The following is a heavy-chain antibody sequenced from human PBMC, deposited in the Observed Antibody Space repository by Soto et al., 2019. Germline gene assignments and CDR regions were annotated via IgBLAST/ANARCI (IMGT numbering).Heavy chain of an antibody. Sequence: EVQVVVSGGGLVQPGGSLKLSCAASGVTFSGSAMHWVRQASGKGLEWVGRIRSKANSYATAYGASVKARFTMSRDDSKNTAYLQMNSLKTEDTAVYYCSTRGDGYNADFDYWGQGTLVTVSS. D-gene: IGHD5-12*01. V-gene: IGHV3-73*01. CDR1: GVTFSGSA. J-gene: IGHJ4*02. CDR3: STRGDGYNADFDY. CDR2: IRSKANSYAT.